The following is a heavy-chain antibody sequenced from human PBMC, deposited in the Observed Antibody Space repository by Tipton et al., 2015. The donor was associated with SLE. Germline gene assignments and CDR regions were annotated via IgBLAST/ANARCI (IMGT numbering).Heavy chain of an antibody. Sequence: TLSLTCTVPGGSISSSSYYWGWIRQPPGKGREWIGEINHSGSTNYNPSLKSRVTISVDTSKNQFSLKLRPLTAADTAVYYCARLPPALGYFDYWGQGTLVTVSS. CDR2: INHSGST. CDR1: GGSISSSSYY. D-gene: IGHD7-27*01. CDR3: ARLPPALGYFDY. J-gene: IGHJ4*02. V-gene: IGHV4-39*07.